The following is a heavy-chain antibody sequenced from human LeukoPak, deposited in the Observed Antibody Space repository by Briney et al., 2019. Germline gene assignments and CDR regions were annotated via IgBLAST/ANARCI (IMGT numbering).Heavy chain of an antibody. CDR2: ISDSSSTT. J-gene: IGHJ4*02. CDR3: ARDRGDFWSGYYTNYFDY. Sequence: GGSLRLSCAASGFTFSTYNIHWVRQAPGKGLEWVSYISDSSSTTYYADSLKGRFTISRDNAKNSLYLQMNSLRAEDTAAYYCARDRGDFWSGYYTNYFDYWGQGTLVTVSS. CDR1: GFTFSTYN. V-gene: IGHV3-48*01. D-gene: IGHD3-3*01.